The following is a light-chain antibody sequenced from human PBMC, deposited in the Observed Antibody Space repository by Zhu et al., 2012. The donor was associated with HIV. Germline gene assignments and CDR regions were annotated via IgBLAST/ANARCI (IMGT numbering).Light chain of an antibody. V-gene: IGKV1-5*03. CDR3: QQYNEYPRA. Sequence: DIQMTQSPSTLPASVGDRVTITCRASQSIGNSLAWYQQKPGIAPKILIYKSSNLGGGAPSRFSGSGSGTEFTLTITRLQPDDFATYYCQQYNEYPRAFGQGTKVEMK. CDR1: QSIGNS. J-gene: IGKJ1*01. CDR2: KSS.